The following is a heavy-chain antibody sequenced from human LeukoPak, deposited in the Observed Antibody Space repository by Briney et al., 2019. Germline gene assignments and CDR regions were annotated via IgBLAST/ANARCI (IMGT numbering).Heavy chain of an antibody. CDR1: GFTINSYA. CDR2: ISGSGDIT. J-gene: IGHJ3*01. D-gene: IGHD1-1*01. V-gene: IGHV3-23*01. Sequence: GGSLRLSCAASGFTINSYAMNWVRQAPGKGLEWVSSISGSGDITNYADSVKGRFTISRDNTKNTLYLQMKSLRAEDTALYYGAKDRSDNWNGEGAVDLWGQGTRVTVSS. CDR3: AKDRSDNWNGEGAVDL.